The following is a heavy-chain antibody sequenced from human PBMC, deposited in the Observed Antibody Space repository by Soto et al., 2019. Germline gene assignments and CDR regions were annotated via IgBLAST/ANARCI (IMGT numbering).Heavy chain of an antibody. V-gene: IGHV4-34*01. CDR1: GGSFSGYY. CDR3: HYTVTRIYGMDV. D-gene: IGHD4-17*01. CDR2: INHSGST. J-gene: IGHJ6*02. Sequence: SETLSLTCAVYGGSFSGYYWSWIRQPPGKGLEWIGEINHSGSTNYNPSLKSRVTISVDTSKNQFSLKLSSVTAADTAVYYCHYTVTRIYGMDVWGQGTKVTVSS.